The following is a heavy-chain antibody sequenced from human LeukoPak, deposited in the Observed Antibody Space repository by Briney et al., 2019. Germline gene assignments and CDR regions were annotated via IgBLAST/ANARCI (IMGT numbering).Heavy chain of an antibody. V-gene: IGHV3-11*01. D-gene: IGHD6-13*01. J-gene: IGHJ4*02. CDR3: ARVDTRSYSSSWGY. Sequence: GGSLRLSCAASGFTFSDYYMSWIRQAPGKGLEWVSYISSSGSTIYYADSVKGRFTISRDNAKNSLYLQMNSLRAEDTAVYYCARVDTRSYSSSWGYWGQGTLVTVSS. CDR1: GFTFSDYY. CDR2: ISSSGSTI.